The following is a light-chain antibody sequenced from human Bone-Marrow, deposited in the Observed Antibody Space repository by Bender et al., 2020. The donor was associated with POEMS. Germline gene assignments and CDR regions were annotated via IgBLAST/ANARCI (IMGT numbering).Light chain of an antibody. CDR1: TSNIGRSN. V-gene: IGLV1-47*01. CDR2: RND. Sequence: QSVLTQPPSASGTPGQSVTISCSGGTSNIGRSNVYWYQQVPGTAPKLLIYRNDQRPSGVPDRFSGSKSGTSASLDISGLRSEDEADYYCATWDDTLNGVFGGGTKVTVL. CDR3: ATWDDTLNGV. J-gene: IGLJ3*02.